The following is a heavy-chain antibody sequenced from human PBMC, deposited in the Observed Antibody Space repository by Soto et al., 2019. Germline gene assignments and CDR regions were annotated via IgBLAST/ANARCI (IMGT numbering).Heavy chain of an antibody. CDR3: ARAERFLEWLLWTAQFDY. D-gene: IGHD3-3*01. Sequence: QVQLQESGPGLVKPSQTLSLTCTVSGGSISSGDYYWSWIRQPPGKGLEWIGYIYYSGSTYYNPSLKSRVTISVDTSKNQFSLELSSVTAADTAVYYWARAERFLEWLLWTAQFDYWGQGTLVTVSS. CDR1: GGSISSGDYY. CDR2: IYYSGST. J-gene: IGHJ4*02. V-gene: IGHV4-30-4*01.